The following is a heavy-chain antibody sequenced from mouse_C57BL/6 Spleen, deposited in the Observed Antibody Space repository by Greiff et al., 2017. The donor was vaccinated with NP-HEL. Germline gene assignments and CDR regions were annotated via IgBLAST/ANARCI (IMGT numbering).Heavy chain of an antibody. CDR1: GYTFTGYW. CDR3: ARPYYCSSPYDFDY. J-gene: IGHJ2*01. D-gene: IGHD1-1*01. CDR2: ILPGSGST. Sequence: VQLQQSGAELMKPGASVKLSCKATGYTFTGYWIEWVKQRPGHGLEWIGEILPGSGSTNDTEKFKGKATFTADTSSNTAYMQFSSLTTEDSAIYYCARPYYCSSPYDFDYWGQGTTLTVSS. V-gene: IGHV1-9*01.